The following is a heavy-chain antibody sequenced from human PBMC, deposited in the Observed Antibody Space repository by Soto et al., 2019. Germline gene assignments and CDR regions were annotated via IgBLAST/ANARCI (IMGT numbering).Heavy chain of an antibody. V-gene: IGHV3-21*01. CDR3: ARESYDILTGAAEQEDY. D-gene: IGHD3-9*01. CDR2: ISSSSSYI. Sequence: VQLVESGGGLVKPGGSLRLSCAASGFTFSSYSMNWVRQAPGKGLAWVSSISSSSSYIYYADSVKGRFTISRDNAKNSLYLQMNSLRAEDTAVYYCARESYDILTGAAEQEDYWGQGTLVTVSS. CDR1: GFTFSSYS. J-gene: IGHJ4*02.